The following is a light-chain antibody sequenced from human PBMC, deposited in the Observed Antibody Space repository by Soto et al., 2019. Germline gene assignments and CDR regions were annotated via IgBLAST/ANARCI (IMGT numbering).Light chain of an antibody. Sequence: DIVMTQSPDSLAVSLGERATINCKSSQSVLYRSNNKNYLAWYQQKPGQPPKLLIYWASTRESGVPDRFSGSRSGTDFTLTISSLQAEDVAVYYCQQYYSTPHSFGGGTKVEIK. CDR3: QQYYSTPHS. CDR1: QSVLYRSNNKNY. V-gene: IGKV4-1*01. J-gene: IGKJ4*01. CDR2: WAS.